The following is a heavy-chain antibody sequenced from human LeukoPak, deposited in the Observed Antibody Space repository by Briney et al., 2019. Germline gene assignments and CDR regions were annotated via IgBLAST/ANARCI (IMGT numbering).Heavy chain of an antibody. D-gene: IGHD2-8*01. Sequence: GASVKVSCKASGYTFTSYGISWVRQAPGQGLEWMGWINPNSGGTNYAQKFQGRVTMTRDTSISTAYMELSRLRSDDTAVYYCARDGGNILMVYGTFDYWGQGTLVTVSS. CDR2: INPNSGGT. CDR1: GYTFTSYG. J-gene: IGHJ4*02. V-gene: IGHV1-2*02. CDR3: ARDGGNILMVYGTFDY.